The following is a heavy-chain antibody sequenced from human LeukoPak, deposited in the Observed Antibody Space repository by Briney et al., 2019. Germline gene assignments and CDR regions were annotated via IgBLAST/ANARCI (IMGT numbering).Heavy chain of an antibody. CDR2: IYYSGST. Sequence: SETLSLTCTVSGGSISSYYWSWIRQPPGKGLEWIGYIYYSGSTNYNPSLKSRVTISVDTSKNQFSLKLSSVTAADTAVYYCARENSSKCFAYFDYWGQGTLVTVSS. J-gene: IGHJ4*02. V-gene: IGHV4-59*01. CDR3: ARENSSKCFAYFDY. D-gene: IGHD6-13*01. CDR1: GGSISSYY.